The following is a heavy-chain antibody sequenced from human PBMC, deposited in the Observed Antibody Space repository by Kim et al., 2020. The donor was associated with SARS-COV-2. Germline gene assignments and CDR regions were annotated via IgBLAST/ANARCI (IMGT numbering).Heavy chain of an antibody. D-gene: IGHD6-13*01. Sequence: ASVKVSCKASGYTFTNYGIHWVRQAPGQGLEWMGWIRTYNGYTNYAQDFQGRVTLTADTSTSTVYMDLRGLRTDDTAVYYCTRVTGAANHYYYVDAWGKG. J-gene: IGHJ6*03. CDR3: TRVTGAANHYYYVDA. CDR2: IRTYNGYT. CDR1: GYTFTNYG. V-gene: IGHV1-18*01.